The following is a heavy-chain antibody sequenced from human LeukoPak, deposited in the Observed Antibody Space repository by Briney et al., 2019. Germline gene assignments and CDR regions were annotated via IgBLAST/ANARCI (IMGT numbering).Heavy chain of an antibody. D-gene: IGHD6-13*01. CDR3: ARPLGAGYYFDY. CDR1: GYTFTSYG. CDR2: ISAYNGNT. J-gene: IGHJ4*02. V-gene: IGHV1-18*01. Sequence: ASVKVSCKASGYTFTSYGISWVRQAPGQGLEWMGWISAYNGNTTYAQKLQGRVTMTTDTSTSTAYMELRSLRSDDTAVSYCARPLGAGYYFDYWGQGTLVTVSS.